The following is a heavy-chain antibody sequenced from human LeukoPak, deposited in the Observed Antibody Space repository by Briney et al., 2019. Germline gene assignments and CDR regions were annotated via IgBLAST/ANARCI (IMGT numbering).Heavy chain of an antibody. V-gene: IGHV3-21*01. CDR3: ARGMYCSTTSCYLPDS. D-gene: IGHD2-2*01. CDR2: ISSRNTYI. CDR1: GFTFNRFT. J-gene: IGHJ4*02. Sequence: GGSLRLSCAASGFTFNRFTMNWVRQAPGKGLEWVSSISSRNTYIYYADSVKGRFTISRDNGKNSFYLQMHSLRAEDTAVYYCARGMYCSTTSCYLPDSWGQGTLVTVSS.